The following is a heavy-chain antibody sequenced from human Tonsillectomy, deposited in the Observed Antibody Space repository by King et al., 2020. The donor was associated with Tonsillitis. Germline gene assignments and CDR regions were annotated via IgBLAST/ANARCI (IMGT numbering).Heavy chain of an antibody. CDR2: NIPNLAIS. CDR1: GGTFSSSA. Sequence: QLVQSGAEVKKPGSSVKVSCKASGGTFSSSAVSWVRQAPGQGLEWMGRNIPNLAISNYVEKFQGRVTFTADKSTSTAYMELSSLRSEDTAVYYCARIYCSSTNSYAFCYYGMDVWGQGTTVTVSS. J-gene: IGHJ6*02. D-gene: IGHD2/OR15-2a*01. CDR3: ARIYCSSTNSYAFCYYGMDV. V-gene: IGHV1-69*09.